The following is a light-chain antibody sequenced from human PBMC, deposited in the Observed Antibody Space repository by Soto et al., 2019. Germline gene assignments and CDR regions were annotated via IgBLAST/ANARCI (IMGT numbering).Light chain of an antibody. V-gene: IGKV3-20*01. CDR2: GAS. CDR1: HSVSSTY. Sequence: EIVLTQSRGTLSLSPGERATLSCRASHSVSSTYLAWYQQKPGQAPRLLIYGASSRATGIPDRFSGSGSGTDFTLTISRLEPEDFAVYYCQQYGSSPPYTFGQGTKLEIK. J-gene: IGKJ2*01. CDR3: QQYGSSPPYT.